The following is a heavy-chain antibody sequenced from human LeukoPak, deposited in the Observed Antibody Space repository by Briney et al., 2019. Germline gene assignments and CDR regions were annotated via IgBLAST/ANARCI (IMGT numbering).Heavy chain of an antibody. D-gene: IGHD2-21*01. CDR1: GFEFTDYA. V-gene: IGHV3-23*01. CDR2: ISDSGSSA. Sequence: GGSLRLSCAASGFEFTDYAMSWVRQAPGKGLEWVSGISDSGSSAYYTDSVKGRFTISRDNSKNTVYLQMSNLRAEDTAVYFCARHDSFIPWWGQGALITVSP. CDR3: ARHDSFIPW. J-gene: IGHJ4*02.